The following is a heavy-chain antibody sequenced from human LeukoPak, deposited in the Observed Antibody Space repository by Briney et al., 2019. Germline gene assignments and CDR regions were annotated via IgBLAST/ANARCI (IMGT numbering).Heavy chain of an antibody. Sequence: GGSLRLSCAASGFTFSSYSMNWVRQAPGKGLEWVSYISSSSSTIYYADSVKGRFTISRDNAKNSLYLQMNSLRAEDTAVYYCVRGSLASGVVVYYYYYLDVWGKGTTVTVSS. V-gene: IGHV3-48*01. CDR1: GFTFSSYS. D-gene: IGHD3-3*01. CDR2: ISSSSSTI. CDR3: VRGSLASGVVVYYYYYLDV. J-gene: IGHJ6*03.